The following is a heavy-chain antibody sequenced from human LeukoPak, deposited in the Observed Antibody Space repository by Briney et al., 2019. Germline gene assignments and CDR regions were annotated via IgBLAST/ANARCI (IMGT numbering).Heavy chain of an antibody. CDR2: ISGSGGST. Sequence: PGGSLRLSCAASGFTVSSNYMSWVRQAPGKGLEWVSAISGSGGSTYYADSVKGRFTISRDNSKNTLYLQMNSLRAEDTAVYYCAKGGYCGGDCYHFDYWGQGTLVTVSS. CDR3: AKGGYCGGDCYHFDY. CDR1: GFTVSSNY. V-gene: IGHV3-23*01. D-gene: IGHD2-21*02. J-gene: IGHJ4*02.